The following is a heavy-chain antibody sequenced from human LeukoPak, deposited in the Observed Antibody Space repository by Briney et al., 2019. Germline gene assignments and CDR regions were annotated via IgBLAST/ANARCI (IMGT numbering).Heavy chain of an antibody. D-gene: IGHD3-10*01. J-gene: IGHJ4*02. Sequence: GGSLRLSCAASGFTFISYAMHWVRQAPGKGLEWVAVISYDGSNKYYADSVEGRFTISRDNSKNTLYLQMNGLRAEDTAVYYCARDNGGFDYWGQGTLVTVSS. CDR2: ISYDGSNK. CDR3: ARDNGGFDY. CDR1: GFTFISYA. V-gene: IGHV3-30*04.